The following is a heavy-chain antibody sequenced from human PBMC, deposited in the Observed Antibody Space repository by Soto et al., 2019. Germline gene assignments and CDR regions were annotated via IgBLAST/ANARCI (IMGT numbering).Heavy chain of an antibody. J-gene: IGHJ4*02. D-gene: IGHD6-19*01. CDR3: TRALRDGWCADY. V-gene: IGHV3-30-3*01. CDR1: GFTFSSYA. Sequence: QVQLVESGGGVVQPGRSLRLSCAASGFTFSSYAMHWVRQTPDKGLEWVAVLSYDGSKKYYADSVKGRFTISRDNSKNKLFLQMNSLTAEDTAIYYCTRALRDGWCADYWGQGTLVTVSS. CDR2: LSYDGSKK.